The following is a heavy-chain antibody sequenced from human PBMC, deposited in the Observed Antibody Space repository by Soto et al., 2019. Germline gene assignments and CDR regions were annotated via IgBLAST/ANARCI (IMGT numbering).Heavy chain of an antibody. Sequence: QVHLQKSGPGLVKPSQTLSLTCTVSGGSITSGGHYWGWIRQYPGKGLELIGHIYYSGNMYFYNPSIKSPVTIAADTSRIKVTQSLSSLTAADTTVYYCARVDNSGYLSVLTDIWGRGIRDTVSS. CDR2: IYYSGNMY. V-gene: IGHV4-31*01. D-gene: IGHD3-9*01. CDR1: GGSITSGGHY. J-gene: IGHJ4*02. CDR3: ARVDNSGYLSVLTDI.